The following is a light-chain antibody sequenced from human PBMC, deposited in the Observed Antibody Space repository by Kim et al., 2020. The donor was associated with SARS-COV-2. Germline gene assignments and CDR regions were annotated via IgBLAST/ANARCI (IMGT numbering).Light chain of an antibody. CDR2: DAS. V-gene: IGKV3-11*01. Sequence: SPGERATLSCRASKSVSSYLAWYQQKPGQAPRLLIYDASKNATGIPARFSGCGSRTDFTLTISSLEPEDFAVYYCQQRSNWPPWTVGRGNKVDIK. CDR3: QQRSNWPPWT. CDR1: KSVSSY. J-gene: IGKJ1*01.